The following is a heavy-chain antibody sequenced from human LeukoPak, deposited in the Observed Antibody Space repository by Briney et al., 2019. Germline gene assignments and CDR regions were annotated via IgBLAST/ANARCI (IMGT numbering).Heavy chain of an antibody. D-gene: IGHD3-10*01. V-gene: IGHV3-48*03. CDR3: ARDTRKGSGKRWFDP. J-gene: IGHJ5*02. CDR1: GFTFCIYE. CDR2: ISSSGSTI. Sequence: GGSLRLSCAASGFTFCIYEMNWVRQAPGKGLEWVSYISSSGSTIYYADSVKGRFTISRDNAKNSLYLQMNSLRAEDTAVYYCARDTRKGSGKRWFDPWGQGTLVTVSS.